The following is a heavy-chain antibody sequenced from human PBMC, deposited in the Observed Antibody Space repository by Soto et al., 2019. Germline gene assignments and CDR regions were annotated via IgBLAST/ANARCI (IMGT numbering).Heavy chain of an antibody. CDR3: ARHDRGSGWSPYFDY. D-gene: IGHD6-19*01. CDR1: GGSINSYY. V-gene: IGHV4-59*08. CDR2: IYYSGST. Sequence: QVQLQESGPGLVKPSETLSLTCTVSGGSINSYYWSWIRQPPGKGLEWIGYIYYSGSTNYNPSLKSRVSISVDTSKNQFSLRLSSVTAADTAVDYCARHDRGSGWSPYFDYWGQGTLVTVSS. J-gene: IGHJ4*02.